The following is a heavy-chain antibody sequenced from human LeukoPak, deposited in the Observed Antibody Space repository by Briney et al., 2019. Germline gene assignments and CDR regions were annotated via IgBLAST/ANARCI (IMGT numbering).Heavy chain of an antibody. Sequence: SETLSLTCTVSGGSISSSYYYWGWIRQPPGKGLEWIGSIYYSGSTYYNPSLKSRVTISVDTSKNQFSLKLSSVTAADAAVYYCARDVAADYFFDYWGQGTLVTVSS. CDR1: GGSISSSYYY. D-gene: IGHD6-13*01. CDR2: IYYSGST. J-gene: IGHJ4*02. CDR3: ARDVAADYFFDY. V-gene: IGHV4-39*07.